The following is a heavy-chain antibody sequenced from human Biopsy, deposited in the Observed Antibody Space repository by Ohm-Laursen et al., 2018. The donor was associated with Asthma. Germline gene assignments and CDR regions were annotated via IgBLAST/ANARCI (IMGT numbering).Heavy chain of an antibody. V-gene: IGHV4-30-2*06. CDR1: GGSISSGTNY. D-gene: IGHD2-21*02. J-gene: IGHJ4*02. CDR3: ARGWNCGGDCYSLDY. CDR2: IYRNGDT. Sequence: SQTLSLTCTVSGGSISSGTNYWTWIRQSPGVGLEWISYIYRNGDTYYNPTLKNRVTISIDRSKNQFSLRLRSVTAADTAVYYCARGWNCGGDCYSLDYWGQGTLVTVSS.